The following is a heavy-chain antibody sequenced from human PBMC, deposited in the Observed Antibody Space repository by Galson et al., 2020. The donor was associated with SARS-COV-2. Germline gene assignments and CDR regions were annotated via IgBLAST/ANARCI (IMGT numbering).Heavy chain of an antibody. Sequence: HGESLKISCKGSGYSFTNYWISWVRQVPGRGLEWLGRIDPSDYYSNYNPSFQGHVTISADKSITTAYLHWRSLKASDTGIYYCARLRGLVVPAALDYWGQGTLVTVSS. D-gene: IGHD2-2*01. J-gene: IGHJ4*02. CDR1: GYSFTNYW. V-gene: IGHV5-10-1*01. CDR3: ARLRGLVVPAALDY. CDR2: IDPSDYYS.